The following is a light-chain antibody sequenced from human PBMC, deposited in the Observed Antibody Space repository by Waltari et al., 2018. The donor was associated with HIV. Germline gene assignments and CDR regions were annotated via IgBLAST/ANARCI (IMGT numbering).Light chain of an antibody. J-gene: IGKJ2*01. CDR2: WSS. V-gene: IGKV4-1*01. Sequence: DVVMTQSPDSLAVSLGERATLNCKSNQSLFYTSANKNFLAWYQQKAGQRPRLLIYWSSTRASGVPDRFSGSGSETDFTLTITSLQAEDVAIYFCQQYFSVPYTFGQGTKLEIK. CDR1: QSLFYTSANKNF. CDR3: QQYFSVPYT.